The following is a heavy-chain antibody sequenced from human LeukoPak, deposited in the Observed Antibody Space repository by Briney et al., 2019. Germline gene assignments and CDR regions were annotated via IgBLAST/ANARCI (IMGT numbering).Heavy chain of an antibody. V-gene: IGHV4-59*08. Sequence: SETLSLTCTVSGGSISSYYWSWIRQPPGKGLEWIGYIYYSGSTNYNPSLKSRVTISVDTSKNQFSLKLSSVTAADTALYYCARHWGGSYLHYFDYWGRGTLVTVSS. J-gene: IGHJ4*02. CDR3: ARHWGGSYLHYFDY. D-gene: IGHD1-26*01. CDR2: IYYSGST. CDR1: GGSISSYY.